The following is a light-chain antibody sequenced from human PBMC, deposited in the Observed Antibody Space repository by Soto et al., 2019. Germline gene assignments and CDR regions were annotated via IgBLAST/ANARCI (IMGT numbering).Light chain of an antibody. CDR1: QSVSIN. CDR3: QQYYNWPPLYT. J-gene: IGKJ2*01. V-gene: IGKV3D-15*01. Sequence: EIVLTQSPATLSVSPGERATLSCRASQSVSINLAWYQQKPGQAPRFLIYEASTRATGIPARFSGSGSGTEFTLTINSLQSEDSAIYYCQQYYNWPPLYTFGQGTKLEIK. CDR2: EAS.